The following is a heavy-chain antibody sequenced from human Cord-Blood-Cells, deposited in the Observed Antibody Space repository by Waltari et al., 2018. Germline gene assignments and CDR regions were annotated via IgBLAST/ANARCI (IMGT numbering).Heavy chain of an antibody. CDR3: AKLTGITGTWVLGRADY. D-gene: IGHD1-7*01. J-gene: IGHJ4*02. CDR1: GFTFSSYG. CDR2: ISYDGSNK. Sequence: QVQLVESGGGVVQPGRSLRLSCAASGFTFSSYGMHWVRQSPGKGLEWVAVISYDGSNKYYADSVKGRFTISRDNSKNTLYLQMNSLRAEDTAVYYCAKLTGITGTWVLGRADYWGQGTLVTVSS. V-gene: IGHV3-30*18.